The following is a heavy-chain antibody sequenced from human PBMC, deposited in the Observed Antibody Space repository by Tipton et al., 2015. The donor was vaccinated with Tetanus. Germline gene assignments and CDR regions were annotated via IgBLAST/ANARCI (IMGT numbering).Heavy chain of an antibody. J-gene: IGHJ2*01. Sequence: GLVKPSETLSLTCTVSGGSISSYYWSWIRQPPGKGLEWIGYIYYSGSTNYNPSLKSRVTISVDTSKNQFSLKLSSVTAADTAVYYYARDTYYGDPLGYFDLWGRGTLVTVSS. V-gene: IGHV4-59*12. D-gene: IGHD4-17*01. CDR2: IYYSGST. CDR3: ARDTYYGDPLGYFDL. CDR1: GGSISSYY.